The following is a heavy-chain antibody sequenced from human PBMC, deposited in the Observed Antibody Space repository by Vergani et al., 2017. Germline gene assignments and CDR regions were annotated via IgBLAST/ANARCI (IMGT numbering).Heavy chain of an antibody. CDR3: ARGNSYFDY. V-gene: IGHV3-33*01. CDR2: IWHDGSNK. D-gene: IGHD1-7*01. CDR1: GFTFSNYD. Sequence: QVQLVESGGGVVQPGRSLRLSCEASGFTFSNYDIHWVRQAPGKGLEWVAFIWHDGSNKLNADSVKGRLTISRDNSKNTLYLQMNSLRVEDTAVYYCARGNSYFDYWGQGTLVTVSS. J-gene: IGHJ4*02.